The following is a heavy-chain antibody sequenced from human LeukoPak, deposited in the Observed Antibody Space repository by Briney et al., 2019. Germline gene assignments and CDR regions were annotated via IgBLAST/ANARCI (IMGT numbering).Heavy chain of an antibody. J-gene: IGHJ6*02. V-gene: IGHV3-30-3*01. CDR3: ARDRGTDGDYVDYYYGMDV. D-gene: IGHD4-17*01. CDR2: ISYDGSNK. CDR1: GFTFSSYP. Sequence: GRSLRLSCVDSGFTFSSYPMHWVRQAPGQGLEWVAVISYDGSNKYYADSVKGRFTISRDNSKNTLYLQMNSLRAEDTAVYYCARDRGTDGDYVDYYYGMDVWGQGTTVTVSS.